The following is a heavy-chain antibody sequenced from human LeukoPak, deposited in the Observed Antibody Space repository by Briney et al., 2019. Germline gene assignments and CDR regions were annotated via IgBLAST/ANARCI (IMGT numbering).Heavy chain of an antibody. D-gene: IGHD4-17*01. CDR1: GDSIGSSGFF. CDR2: IYHSGTA. Sequence: SETLSLTCTVSGDSIGSSGFFWGWIRQPPGKGLEWIGNIYHSGTAYYNPSLKSRVTISVDTSKNQFSLKLSSVTAADTAVYYCAKEGNEYGDSNFDYWGQGTLVTVSS. CDR3: AKEGNEYGDSNFDY. V-gene: IGHV4-39*07. J-gene: IGHJ4*02.